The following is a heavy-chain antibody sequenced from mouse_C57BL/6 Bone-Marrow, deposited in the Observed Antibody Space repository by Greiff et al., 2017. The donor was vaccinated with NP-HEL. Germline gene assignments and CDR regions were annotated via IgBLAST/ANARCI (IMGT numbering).Heavy chain of an antibody. CDR3: ARNYGYDMGYAMDY. CDR2: IWSDGST. CDR1: GFSLTSYG. D-gene: IGHD2-2*01. V-gene: IGHV2-6*02. Sequence: VQLQESGPGLVAPSQSLSITCTVSGFSLTSYGVHWVRQPPGKGLEWLVVIWSDGSTTYNSALKSRLSISKDNSKSQVFLKMNSLQTDDTAMYYCARNYGYDMGYAMDYWGQGTSVTVSS. J-gene: IGHJ4*01.